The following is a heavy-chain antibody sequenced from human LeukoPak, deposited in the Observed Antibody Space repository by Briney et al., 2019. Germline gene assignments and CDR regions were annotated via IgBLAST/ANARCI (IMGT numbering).Heavy chain of an antibody. CDR3: ARLMTTVVNGAFDI. Sequence: GGSLRLSCAASGFTFSSYSMNWVRQAPGKGLEWVSSISSSSSYIYYADSVKGRFTISRDNAKNSLYLQMNSLRAEDTALYYCARLMTTVVNGAFDIWGQGTMVTVSS. CDR1: GFTFSSYS. J-gene: IGHJ3*02. CDR2: ISSSSSYI. D-gene: IGHD4-23*01. V-gene: IGHV3-21*04.